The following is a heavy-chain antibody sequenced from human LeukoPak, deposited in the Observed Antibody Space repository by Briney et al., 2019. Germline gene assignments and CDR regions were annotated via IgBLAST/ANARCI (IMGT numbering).Heavy chain of an antibody. CDR3: ARENNCSGGSCPLDY. D-gene: IGHD2-15*01. V-gene: IGHV3-21*01. CDR2: ISTSSSSI. J-gene: IGHJ4*02. Sequence: GGSLRLSRAASGFTFSSYAMHWVRQAPGKGLEWVSSISTSSSSIYYADSVKGRFTISRDNAKNSLYLQMNSLRAEDTAVYYCARENNCSGGSCPLDYWGQGTLVTVSS. CDR1: GFTFSSYA.